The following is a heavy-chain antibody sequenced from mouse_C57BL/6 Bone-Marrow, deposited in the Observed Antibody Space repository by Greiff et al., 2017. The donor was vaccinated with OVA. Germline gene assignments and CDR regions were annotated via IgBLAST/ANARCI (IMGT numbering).Heavy chain of an antibody. J-gene: IGHJ3*01. Sequence: EVQVVESGGGLVKLGGSLKLSCAASGFTFSSYAMSWVRQTPEKRLEWVATISDGGSYTYYPDNVKGRFTISRDNAKNNLYLQMSHLKSEDTAMYYCAGEFYYGSSPFAYWGQGTLVTVSA. CDR1: GFTFSSYA. D-gene: IGHD1-1*01. V-gene: IGHV5-4*01. CDR2: ISDGGSYT. CDR3: AGEFYYGSSPFAY.